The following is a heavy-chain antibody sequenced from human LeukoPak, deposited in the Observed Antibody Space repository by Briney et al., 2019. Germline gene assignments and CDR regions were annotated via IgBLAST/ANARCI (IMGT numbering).Heavy chain of an antibody. CDR3: LTEDTPTVFDY. V-gene: IGHV3-30*03. D-gene: IGHD4-17*01. J-gene: IGHJ4*02. Sequence: GASLRLSCAASGFTFSTYGLHWVRQAPGKGLEWVVLISYNGNVKYYADSVEGRFTISRDNSKNMLYLQMNSLTIEDTAVYYCLTEDTPTVFDYWGQGALVTVSS. CDR1: GFTFSTYG. CDR2: ISYNGNVK.